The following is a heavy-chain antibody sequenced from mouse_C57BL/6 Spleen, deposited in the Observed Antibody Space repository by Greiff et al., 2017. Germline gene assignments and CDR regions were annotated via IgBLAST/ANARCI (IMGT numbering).Heavy chain of an antibody. CDR3: ARQSTVAYWYFDV. D-gene: IGHD1-1*01. V-gene: IGHV1-82*01. CDR1: GYAFSSSW. J-gene: IGHJ1*03. Sequence: VKLQQSGPELVKPGASVKISCKASGYAFSSSWMNWVKQRPGKGLEWIGRIYPGDGDTNYNGKFKGKATLTADKSSSTAYMQLSSLTSEDSAVYFCARQSTVAYWYFDVWGTGTTVTVSS. CDR2: IYPGDGDT.